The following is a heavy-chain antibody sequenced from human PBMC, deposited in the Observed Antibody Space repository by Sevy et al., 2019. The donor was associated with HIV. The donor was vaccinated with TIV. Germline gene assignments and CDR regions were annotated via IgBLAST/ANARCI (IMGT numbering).Heavy chain of an antibody. Sequence: GGSLRLSCAASGFTLGSYTMNWVRQAPGKGLEWVASISATGGSTYYADSVKGRFTISRDVSKGILYLQMNSLTAEDTAIFYCAKTLQKLPFHPRCFDYWGQGTLVTVSS. D-gene: IGHD2-21*02. CDR2: ISATGGST. V-gene: IGHV3-23*01. J-gene: IGHJ4*02. CDR3: AKTLQKLPFHPRCFDY. CDR1: GFTLGSYT.